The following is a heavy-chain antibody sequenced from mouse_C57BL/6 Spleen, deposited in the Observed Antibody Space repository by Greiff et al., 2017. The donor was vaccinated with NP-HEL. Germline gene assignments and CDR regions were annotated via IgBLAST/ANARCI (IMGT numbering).Heavy chain of an antibody. CDR1: GFNIKDYY. Sequence: VQLKESGAELVKPGASVKLSCTASGFNIKDYYMHWVKQRTEQGLEWIGRIDPEDGETKYAPKFQGKATITADTSSNTAYLQLSSLTSEDTAVYYCARIPYSNYPYYAMDYWGQGTSVTVSS. CDR3: ARIPYSNYPYYAMDY. CDR2: IDPEDGET. D-gene: IGHD2-5*01. V-gene: IGHV14-2*01. J-gene: IGHJ4*01.